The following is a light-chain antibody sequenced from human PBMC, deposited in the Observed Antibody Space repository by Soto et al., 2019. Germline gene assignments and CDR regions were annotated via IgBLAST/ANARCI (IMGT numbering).Light chain of an antibody. Sequence: QSVLTRPRSVSGSPGQSVTISCTGTSSDVGGYNYVSWYQQHPGKAPKLMIYDVSKRPSGVPDRFSGSKSGNTAYLTISGLQAEDEADYYCCSYAGSYTEVFGTGTKVTVL. CDR2: DVS. V-gene: IGLV2-11*01. CDR1: SSDVGGYNY. J-gene: IGLJ1*01. CDR3: CSYAGSYTEV.